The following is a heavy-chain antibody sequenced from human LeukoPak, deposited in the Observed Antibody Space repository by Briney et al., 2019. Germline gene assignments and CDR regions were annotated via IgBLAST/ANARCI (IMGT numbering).Heavy chain of an antibody. D-gene: IGHD3-22*01. CDR3: ASSGGLYDSSGYRSDY. J-gene: IGHJ4*02. Sequence: ASVKISCKASGYTFTGYYMHWVRQAPGQGLEWMGWINPNSGGTNYAQKFQGRVTMTRDTSISTAYMELSRLRSDDTAVYYCASSGGLYDSSGYRSDYWGQGTLVTVSS. V-gene: IGHV1-2*02. CDR1: GYTFTGYY. CDR2: INPNSGGT.